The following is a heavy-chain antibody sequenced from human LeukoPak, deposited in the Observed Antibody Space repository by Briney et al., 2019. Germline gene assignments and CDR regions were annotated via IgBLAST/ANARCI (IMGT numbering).Heavy chain of an antibody. CDR3: ARARYYDVTGPT. D-gene: IGHD3-10*02. CDR1: GGTFSSYA. CDR2: ISAYNGNT. Sequence: ASVKVSCKASGGTFSSYAISWVRQAPGQGLEWMGWISAYNGNTNYAQKLQGRVTMTTDTSTSTAYMELRSLRSDDTAVYYRARARYYDVTGPTWGQGTLVTVSS. J-gene: IGHJ5*02. V-gene: IGHV1-18*01.